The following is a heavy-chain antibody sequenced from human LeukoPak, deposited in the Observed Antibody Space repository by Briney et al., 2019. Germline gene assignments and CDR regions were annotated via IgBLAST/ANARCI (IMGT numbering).Heavy chain of an antibody. J-gene: IGHJ4*02. CDR2: IYYSGST. V-gene: IGHV4-39*07. Sequence: SETLSLTCSVSGGSISSSSYYWGWIRQPPGKGLEWIGSIYYSGSTYYNPSLKSRVTISVDTSKNQFSLKLSSVTAADTAVYYCARGTLYSSSSVPIDYWGQGTLATVSS. CDR1: GGSISSSSYY. D-gene: IGHD6-6*01. CDR3: ARGTLYSSSSVPIDY.